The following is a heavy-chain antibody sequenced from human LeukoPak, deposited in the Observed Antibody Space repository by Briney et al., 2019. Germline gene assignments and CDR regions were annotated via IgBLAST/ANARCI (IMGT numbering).Heavy chain of an antibody. V-gene: IGHV4-4*07. CDR3: ARGREGWFDP. Sequence: PSETLSLTCTVSGASISDYYWSWIRQPAGKGLEWIGRIYTSGSTNSNPSLKGRVTISVDTSKNQFSLKLGSVTAADTAVYYCARGREGWFDPWGQGTLVTVSS. J-gene: IGHJ5*02. CDR2: IYTSGST. CDR1: GASISDYY.